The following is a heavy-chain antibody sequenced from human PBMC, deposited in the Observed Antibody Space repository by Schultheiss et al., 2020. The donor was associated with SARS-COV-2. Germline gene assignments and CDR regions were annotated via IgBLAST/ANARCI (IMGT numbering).Heavy chain of an antibody. D-gene: IGHD3-10*01. CDR3: ARDGGSGSYYNVYYYMDV. Sequence: GSLRLSCAVYGGSFSGYYWSWIRQPPGKGLEWIGSIYYSGSTYYNPSLKSRVTISVDTSKNQFSLKLSSVTAADTAVYYCARDGGSGSYYNVYYYMDVWGKGTTVTVSS. CDR2: IYYSGST. CDR1: GGSFSGYY. J-gene: IGHJ6*03. V-gene: IGHV4-34*01.